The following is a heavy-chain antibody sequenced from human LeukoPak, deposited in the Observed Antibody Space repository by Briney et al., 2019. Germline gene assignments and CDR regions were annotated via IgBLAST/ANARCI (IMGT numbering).Heavy chain of an antibody. J-gene: IGHJ4*02. D-gene: IGHD6-19*01. CDR2: IRSKAYGGTT. Sequence: PGGSLRLSCAASGFTFSSYGMHWVRQAPGKGLEWVGFIRSKAYGGTTEYAASVKGRFTISRDDSKSIAYLQMNSLKTEDTAVYYCTRVRSGAFDYWGQGTLVTVSS. V-gene: IGHV3-49*04. CDR1: GFTFSSYG. CDR3: TRVRSGAFDY.